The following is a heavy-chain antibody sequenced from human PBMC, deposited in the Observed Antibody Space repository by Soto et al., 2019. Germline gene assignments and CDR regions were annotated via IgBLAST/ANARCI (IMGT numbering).Heavy chain of an antibody. CDR1: GFTFSSYW. CDR3: ARVMEGYCSSTSCSAFDY. CDR2: INSDGSST. V-gene: IGHV3-74*01. J-gene: IGHJ4*02. D-gene: IGHD2-2*01. Sequence: EVQLVESGGGLVQPGGSLRLSCAASGFTFSSYWMHWVRQAPGKGLVWVSRINSDGSSTSYADSVKGRFTISRDNAKNTLYLQMNSLRAGDTAVYYCARVMEGYCSSTSCSAFDYWGQGTLVTVSS.